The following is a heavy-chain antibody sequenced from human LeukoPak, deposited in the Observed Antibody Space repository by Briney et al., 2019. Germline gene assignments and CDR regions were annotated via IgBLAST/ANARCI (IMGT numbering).Heavy chain of an antibody. CDR3: ARLAVSAATPYYYFDY. CDR1: GYSFTNYW. J-gene: IGHJ4*02. CDR2: IYPGDSDI. V-gene: IGHV5-51*01. Sequence: NLGESLKISCKGSGYSFTNYWIGWVRQMPGKGLEWMGIIYPGDSDIRYSPSFQGQVTISADKSISTAYLQWSTLRASDTAMYYCARLAVSAATPYYYFDYWGQGTLVTVSS. D-gene: IGHD2-15*01.